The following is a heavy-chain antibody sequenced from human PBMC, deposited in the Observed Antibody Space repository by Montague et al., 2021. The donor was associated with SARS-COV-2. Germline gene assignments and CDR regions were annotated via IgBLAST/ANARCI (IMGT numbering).Heavy chain of an antibody. Sequence: GRFTISRDNAKKSLYLQMNSLTAEDTAVYYCATDSFGGYFDWGQGTLVTVSS. J-gene: IGHJ4*02. V-gene: IGHV3-11*06. CDR3: ATDSFGGYFD. D-gene: IGHD3-22*01.